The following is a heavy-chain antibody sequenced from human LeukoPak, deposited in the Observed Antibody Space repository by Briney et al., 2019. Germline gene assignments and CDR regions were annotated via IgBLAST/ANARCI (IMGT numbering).Heavy chain of an antibody. Sequence: PGRSLRLSCAASGFTFDDYAMHWVRQAPGKGLEWVSGISWNSGSIGYADSVKGRFTISRDNAKNSLYLQMNSLRAEDTAVYYCARGKTMVRGVMYYWGQGTLVTVSS. J-gene: IGHJ4*02. CDR2: ISWNSGSI. V-gene: IGHV3-9*01. CDR3: ARGKTMVRGVMYY. CDR1: GFTFDDYA. D-gene: IGHD3-10*01.